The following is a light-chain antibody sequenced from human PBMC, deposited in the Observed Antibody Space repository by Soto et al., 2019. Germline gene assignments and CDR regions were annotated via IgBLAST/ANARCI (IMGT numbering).Light chain of an antibody. Sequence: DIVVTHATFTLSASIGDRVTMTCRPSQNINTWLAWYQQKPGKGPTLLIYRASRLESGAPSRFSGSGSGTEFALTISSMQPADFATYYCQQYEAYSWTFGQGTKVDIK. CDR2: RAS. CDR1: QNINTW. V-gene: IGKV1-5*03. CDR3: QQYEAYSWT. J-gene: IGKJ1*01.